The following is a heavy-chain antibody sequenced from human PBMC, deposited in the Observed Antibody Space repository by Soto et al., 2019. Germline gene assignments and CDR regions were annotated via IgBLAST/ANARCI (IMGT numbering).Heavy chain of an antibody. J-gene: IGHJ6*03. CDR3: ARSVRGFGVVVHYYYYMDV. CDR1: GFTFSSLW. Sequence: GRPPRLSSTASGFTFSSLWRRWVRQAPGKGLGWVSRINSDGSSTSYADSVKGRFTISRDNAKNTLYLQMNSLRAEDTAVYYCARSVRGFGVVVHYYYYMDVWGKRPTLTVSS. CDR2: INSDGSST. V-gene: IGHV3-74*01. D-gene: IGHD3-3*01.